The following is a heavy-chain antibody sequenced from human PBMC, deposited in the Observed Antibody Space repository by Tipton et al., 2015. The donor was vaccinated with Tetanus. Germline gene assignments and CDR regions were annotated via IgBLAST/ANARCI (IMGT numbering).Heavy chain of an antibody. D-gene: IGHD2-21*01. V-gene: IGHV4-39*01. J-gene: IGHJ5*02. CDR3: ARHVVQGAPRWFDP. CDR2: IWYDGSA. CDR1: GGSISSGGYY. Sequence: TLSLTCTVSGGSISSGGYYWGWIRQSPGKGLEWIGSIWYDGSAYYNPSLKSRVTISVDTSKNQFSLKVRSVTAADTAVYACARHVVQGAPRWFDPWGQGTQVTVSS.